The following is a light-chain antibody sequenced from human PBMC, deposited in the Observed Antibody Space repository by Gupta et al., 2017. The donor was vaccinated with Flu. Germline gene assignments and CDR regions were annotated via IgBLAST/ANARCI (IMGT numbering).Light chain of an antibody. J-gene: IGKJ4*01. Sequence: GERATLTFRASQNVSSALAWYQQKPGQAPRLLIYDASNRATGIPPRFSGSGSGTDFTLTISSLEPEDFAVYYCQQRSNWPLTFGGGTKVEIK. CDR3: QQRSNWPLT. CDR2: DAS. V-gene: IGKV3-11*01. CDR1: QNVSSA.